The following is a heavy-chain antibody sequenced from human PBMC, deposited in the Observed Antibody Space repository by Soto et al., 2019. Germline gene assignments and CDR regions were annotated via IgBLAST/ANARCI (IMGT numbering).Heavy chain of an antibody. D-gene: IGHD1-1*01. CDR2: VSNSGTP. CDR3: ARMYDWTVGGDFAY. CDR1: RSLISSGNDH. J-gene: IGHJ4*02. V-gene: IGHV4-31*03. Sequence: QVQLQESGPGLVKPSQTLSLTCTVSRSLISSGNDHWGWIRQHPGKGLEWIGYVSNSGTPYYNPSLSSRVTISIDTSKKQFSLNLSSVPAADTAVYYCARMYDWTVGGDFAYWGQGTLVTVYS.